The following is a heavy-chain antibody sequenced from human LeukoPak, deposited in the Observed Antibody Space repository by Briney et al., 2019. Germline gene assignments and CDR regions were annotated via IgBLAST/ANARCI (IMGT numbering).Heavy chain of an antibody. J-gene: IGHJ4*02. V-gene: IGHV3-23*01. CDR1: GFTFSSYA. Sequence: PGGSLRLSGAASGFTFSSYAMSWVRQAPGKGLEWVSAISGSGGSTYYADSVKGRFTISRDNSKNTLYLQMNSLRAEDTAVYYCAKGGGYGSGSYYIPIYWGQGTLVTVSS. D-gene: IGHD3-10*01. CDR2: ISGSGGST. CDR3: AKGGGYGSGSYYIPIY.